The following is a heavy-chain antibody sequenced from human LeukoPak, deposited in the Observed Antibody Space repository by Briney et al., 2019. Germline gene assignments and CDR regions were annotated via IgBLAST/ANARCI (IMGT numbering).Heavy chain of an antibody. CDR3: ANGARLATYFDC. V-gene: IGHV3-23*01. J-gene: IGHJ4*02. CDR1: GFTFRNSA. D-gene: IGHD3-3*02. CDR2: VSGSGDTT. Sequence: HPWGSLRLSCAASGFTFRNSAMTWVRQAPGKGLEWVSTVSGSGDTTYYADSVKGRFTISRDNSKNTLYLQMNSLRAEDTAIYYCANGARLATYFDCWGQGTLVTVSS.